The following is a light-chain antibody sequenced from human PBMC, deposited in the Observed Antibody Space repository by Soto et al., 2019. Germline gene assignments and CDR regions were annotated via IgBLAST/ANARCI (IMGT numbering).Light chain of an antibody. J-gene: IGLJ3*02. V-gene: IGLV1-44*01. CDR2: NKN. CDR3: SAWDDSLNGPV. Sequence: QPVLTQPPSASGTPGQRVTVSCSGSRSNIGSHPVHWYQQLPGTAPKLLIFNKNLRPSGVPDRFSGSQSGTSASLAISGLQSEDEAHYYCSAWDDSLNGPVFGGGTKVTVL. CDR1: RSNIGSHP.